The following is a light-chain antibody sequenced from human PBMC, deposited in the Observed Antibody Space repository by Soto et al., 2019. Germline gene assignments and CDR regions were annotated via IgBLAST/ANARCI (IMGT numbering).Light chain of an antibody. CDR3: HQYFTLPS. V-gene: IGKV4-1*01. Sequence: IVMTQSPASLTVSLGDRATINCKSSQTVFTGSSNKNYLAWYQHKPGQAPKLLMYWATARESGVPDRFRGSGFGTDFTLTITSVQAEDVAVYYCHQYFTLPSLGGGTKVDIK. J-gene: IGKJ4*01. CDR2: WAT. CDR1: QTVFTGSSNKNY.